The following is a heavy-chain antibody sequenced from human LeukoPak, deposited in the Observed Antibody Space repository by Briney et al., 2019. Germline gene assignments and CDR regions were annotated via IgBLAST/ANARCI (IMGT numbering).Heavy chain of an antibody. CDR3: ARGVDTAMVVDAFDI. V-gene: IGHV3-66*01. CDR2: IYSGGST. D-gene: IGHD5-18*01. Sequence: GGSLRLSCAASGFTVSSNYMSWVRQAPGKGLEWVSVIYSGGSTYYADSVKGRFTIPRDNSKNTLYLQMNSLRDEDTAVYYCARGVDTAMVVDAFDIWGQGTMVTVSS. J-gene: IGHJ3*02. CDR1: GFTVSSNY.